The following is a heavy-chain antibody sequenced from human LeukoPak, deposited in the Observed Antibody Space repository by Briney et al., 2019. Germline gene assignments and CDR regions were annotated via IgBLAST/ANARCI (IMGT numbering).Heavy chain of an antibody. CDR2: INPSGGST. D-gene: IGHD5-18*01. CDR3: ASTPPGSYGYGDFDY. J-gene: IGHJ4*02. CDR1: GYTFTSYY. V-gene: IGHV1-46*01. Sequence: EASVKGSCKASGYTFTSYYMHWVRQAPVQGLEWMGIINPSGGSTSYAQKFQGRVTMTRDTSTSTVYMELSSLRSEDTAVYYCASTPPGSYGYGDFDYWGQGTLVTVSS.